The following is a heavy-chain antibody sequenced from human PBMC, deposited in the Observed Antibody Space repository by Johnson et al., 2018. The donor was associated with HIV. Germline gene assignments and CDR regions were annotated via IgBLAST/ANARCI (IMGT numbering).Heavy chain of an antibody. V-gene: IGHV3-74*02. CDR2: INSDVSST. Sequence: VQLVESGGGLVQPGGSLRLSCAASGFIFSSYWMHWVRQAPGKGLVWVSRINSDVSSTTYADSVKGRFTISRDNAKNTLYLQMNSLRAEDTAVYYCVNWADYYGSGYAFDIWGQGTMVTVSS. D-gene: IGHD3-10*01. CDR1: GFIFSSYW. J-gene: IGHJ3*02. CDR3: VNWADYYGSGYAFDI.